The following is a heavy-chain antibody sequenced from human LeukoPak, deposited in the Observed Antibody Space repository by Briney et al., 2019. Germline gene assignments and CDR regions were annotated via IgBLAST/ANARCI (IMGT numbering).Heavy chain of an antibody. CDR3: ASPPRYGMDV. V-gene: IGHV4-34*01. Sequence: KASETLSLTCAVYGGSFSGYYWSWIRQPPGKGLEWIGEINHGGSTNYSPSLKSRVTISVDTSKNQFSLKLSSVTAADTAVYYCASPPRYGMDVWGQGTTVTVSS. CDR2: INHGGST. J-gene: IGHJ6*02. CDR1: GGSFSGYY.